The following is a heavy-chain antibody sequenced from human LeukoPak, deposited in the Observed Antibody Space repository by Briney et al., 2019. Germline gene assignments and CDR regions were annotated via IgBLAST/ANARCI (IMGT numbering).Heavy chain of an antibody. CDR2: ISYDGSNK. CDR1: GFTFSSYG. V-gene: IGHV3-30*18. D-gene: IGHD3-22*01. J-gene: IGHJ4*02. Sequence: PGGSLRLSCAASGFTFSSYGMHWVRQAPGKGLEWVAVISYDGSNKYYADSVKGRFTISRDNSKNTLYLQMNSLRAEDTAVYYCAKDSDIYYYDSSGYYGFDYWGQGTLVTVSS. CDR3: AKDSDIYYYDSSGYYGFDY.